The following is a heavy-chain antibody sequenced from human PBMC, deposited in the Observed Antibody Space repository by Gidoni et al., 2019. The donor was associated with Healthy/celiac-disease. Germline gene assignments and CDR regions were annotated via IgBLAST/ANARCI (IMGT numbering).Heavy chain of an antibody. CDR2: IYHSGST. CDR3: ARNDIVLAQDAFDI. CDR1: GGSISSGGYS. Sequence: QLQLQESGSGLVKPSPTLSLTCAVSGGSISSGGYSWSWIRQPPGKGLEWIGYIYHSGSTYYNPSLKSRVTISVDRSKNQFSLKLSSVTAADTAVYYCARNDIVLAQDAFDIWGQGTMVTVSS. D-gene: IGHD2-8*02. J-gene: IGHJ3*02. V-gene: IGHV4-30-2*01.